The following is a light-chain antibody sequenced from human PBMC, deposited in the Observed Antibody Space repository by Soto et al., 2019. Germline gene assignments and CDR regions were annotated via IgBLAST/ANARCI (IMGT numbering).Light chain of an antibody. CDR1: SSNIGSNY. J-gene: IGLJ2*01. CDR3: AAWDDSRRGRVV. V-gene: IGLV1-47*01. Sequence: QSVLTQPPSASGTPGQRVTISCSGSSSNIGSNYVYWYQQLPGTAPKLLIYRNNQRPSGVPDRLSGSKSGTSASLASSGLRSEDEADYYCAAWDDSRRGRVVFGGGTKVTVL. CDR2: RNN.